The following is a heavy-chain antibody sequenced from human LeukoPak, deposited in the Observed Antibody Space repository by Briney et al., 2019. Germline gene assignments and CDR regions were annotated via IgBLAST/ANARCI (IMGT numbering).Heavy chain of an antibody. CDR2: ISGSGGST. CDR3: AKDGEAYGSGSYTWFDP. J-gene: IGHJ5*02. Sequence: GGSLRLSCAASGFTFSSYAMSWVRQAPGKGLEWVSAISGSGGSTYYADSVKGRFTISRDNSKNTLYLQMNSLRAEDTAVYYCAKDGEAYGSGSYTWFDPWGQGTLVTVSS. V-gene: IGHV3-23*01. D-gene: IGHD3-10*01. CDR1: GFTFSSYA.